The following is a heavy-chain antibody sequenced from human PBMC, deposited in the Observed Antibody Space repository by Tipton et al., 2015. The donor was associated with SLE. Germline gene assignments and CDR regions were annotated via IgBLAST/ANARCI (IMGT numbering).Heavy chain of an antibody. Sequence: SLRLSCAASGFTFSSYSMNWVRQAPGKGLEWVSSISSSSSYIYYADSVKGRFTISRDNAKNSLYLQMNSLRAEDTAVYYCAKELGGSRGYFDYWGQGTLVTVSS. D-gene: IGHD3-16*01. CDR1: GFTFSSYS. J-gene: IGHJ4*02. CDR3: AKELGGSRGYFDY. V-gene: IGHV3-21*01. CDR2: ISSSSSYI.